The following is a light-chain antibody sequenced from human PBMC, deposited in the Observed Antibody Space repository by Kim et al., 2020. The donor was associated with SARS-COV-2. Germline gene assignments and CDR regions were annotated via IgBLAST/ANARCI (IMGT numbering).Light chain of an antibody. CDR1: QSVDSW. Sequence: ASIGDRVTITCRASQSVDSWLAWYQQKPGKGPKSLIFQASILHKGVPSRFSGSGSGTEFTLTIASLQPDDFATYYCQQYKTYPLTFGQGTRLEIK. J-gene: IGKJ5*01. CDR3: QQYKTYPLT. V-gene: IGKV1-5*01. CDR2: QAS.